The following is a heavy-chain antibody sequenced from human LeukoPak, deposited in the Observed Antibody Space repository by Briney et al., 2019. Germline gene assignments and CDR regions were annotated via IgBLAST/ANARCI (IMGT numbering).Heavy chain of an antibody. CDR3: AKSRSVADAFDI. CDR2: ITGSDDAT. Sequence: PGGSLRLSCAASGVSVSTYAMNWVRQAPGKGLEWVSAITGSDDATYHADSVKGRFTIARDRSKNTLYLEMNGLRAEDTAVYHCAKSRSVADAFDIWGHGAMVTVSS. CDR1: GVSVSTYA. J-gene: IGHJ3*02. D-gene: IGHD6-19*01. V-gene: IGHV3-23*01.